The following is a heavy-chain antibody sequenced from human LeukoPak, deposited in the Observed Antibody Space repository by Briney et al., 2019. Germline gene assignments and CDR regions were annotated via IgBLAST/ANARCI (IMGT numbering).Heavy chain of an antibody. J-gene: IGHJ6*03. CDR1: GGSISSYY. V-gene: IGHV4-59*12. D-gene: IGHD1-26*01. CDR2: IHYSGST. CDR3: ARDNGSGYTKGYEPYYYYLDV. Sequence: KSSETLSLTCTVSGGSISSYYWSWIRQPPGKGLEWIGYIHYSGSTKYNPSLKSRVTISVDTSKNQFSLKLSSVTAADTAVFYCARDNGSGYTKGYEPYYYYLDVWGKGTTVTVSS.